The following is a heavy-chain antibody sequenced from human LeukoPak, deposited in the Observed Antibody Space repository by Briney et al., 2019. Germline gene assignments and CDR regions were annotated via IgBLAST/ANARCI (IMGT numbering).Heavy chain of an antibody. CDR2: IYPDDSET. CDR3: ASTRIAAAAPDY. J-gene: IGHJ4*02. D-gene: IGHD6-13*01. V-gene: IGHV5-51*01. CDR1: GYPLTTYW. Sequence: GESLKISCKGSGYPLTTYWIGWVRQMPGKGLEWMGIIYPDDSETRYSPSFEGQVTISADKSISTAYLQWSSLKASDTAMYYCASTRIAAAAPDYWGQGTLVTVSS.